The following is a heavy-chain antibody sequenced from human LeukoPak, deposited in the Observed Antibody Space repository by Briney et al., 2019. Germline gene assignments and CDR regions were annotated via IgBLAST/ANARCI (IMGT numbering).Heavy chain of an antibody. Sequence: GGSLRLSCTASGFTFSSFWVAWVRQAPGKGLEWVANIKQDGSIQHYGDSVKGRFTISRDNAKNSLYLQMNNLRAEDTALYYCATSYDSSGCDWGQGTLVTVSS. J-gene: IGHJ4*02. CDR2: IKQDGSIQ. D-gene: IGHD3-22*01. CDR3: ATSYDSSGCD. CDR1: GFTFSSFW. V-gene: IGHV3-7*01.